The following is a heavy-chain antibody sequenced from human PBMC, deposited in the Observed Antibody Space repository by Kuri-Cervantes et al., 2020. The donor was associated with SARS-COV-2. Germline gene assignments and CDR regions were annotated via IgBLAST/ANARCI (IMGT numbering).Heavy chain of an antibody. V-gene: IGHV1-69*05. D-gene: IGHD6-6*01. CDR1: GGTFSSYA. J-gene: IGHJ4*02. Sequence: SVKVSCKASGGTFSSYAISWVRQAPGQGLEWMGGIIPIFGTANYAQKFQGRVTITTDESTSTAYMELSSLRSEDTAVYCCARVKDSSSSYFDYWGQGTLVTVSS. CDR2: IIPIFGTA. CDR3: ARVKDSSSSYFDY.